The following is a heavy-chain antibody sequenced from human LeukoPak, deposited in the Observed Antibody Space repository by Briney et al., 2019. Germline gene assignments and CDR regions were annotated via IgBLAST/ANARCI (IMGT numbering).Heavy chain of an antibody. CDR3: ARIPIAAAGTAKSIYYYYGMDV. Sequence: SETLSLTCAVYGGSFSGYYWSWIRQPPGKGLEWIGEINHSGSTNYNPSLKSRVTISVDTSKNQFSLKLSSVTAAHTAVYYCARIPIAAAGTAKSIYYYYGMDVWGQGTTVTVSS. CDR1: GGSFSGYY. CDR2: INHSGST. J-gene: IGHJ6*02. V-gene: IGHV4-34*01. D-gene: IGHD6-13*01.